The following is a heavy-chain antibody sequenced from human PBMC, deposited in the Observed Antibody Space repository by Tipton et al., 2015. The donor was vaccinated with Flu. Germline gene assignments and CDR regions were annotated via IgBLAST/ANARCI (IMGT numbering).Heavy chain of an antibody. CDR3: ARQDYYDVDLDDWYFDL. J-gene: IGHJ2*01. D-gene: IGHD3-22*01. CDR2: ISNVGST. Sequence: GLVKPSETLSLTCIVSGDSITNYYWSWIRQAPGKGLEWIGYISNVGSTTYNPSLKNRVSISRDTSKTQFSLKVVSVTAADTAVYYCARQDYYDVDLDDWYFDLWGRGTLVTVSS. V-gene: IGHV4-59*01. CDR1: GDSITNYY.